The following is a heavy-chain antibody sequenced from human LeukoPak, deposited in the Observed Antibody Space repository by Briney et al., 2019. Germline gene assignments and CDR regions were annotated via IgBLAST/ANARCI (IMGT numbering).Heavy chain of an antibody. J-gene: IGHJ3*02. CDR3: ARDQIELNFGSYSAFDI. CDR1: GYTFTSYS. CDR2: INTNTGNP. Sequence: ASVKVSCKASGYTFTSYSMNWVRQAPGQGLEWMGWINTNTGNPTYAQGFTGRFVFSLDTSVSTAYLQISSLKAEGTAVYYCARDQIELNFGSYSAFDIWGQGTMVTVSS. V-gene: IGHV7-4-1*02. D-gene: IGHD1-26*01.